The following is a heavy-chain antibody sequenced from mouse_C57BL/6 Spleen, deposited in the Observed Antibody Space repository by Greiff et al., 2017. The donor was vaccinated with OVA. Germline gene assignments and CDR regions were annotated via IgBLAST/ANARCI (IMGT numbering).Heavy chain of an antibody. D-gene: IGHD2-3*01. Sequence: QVQLQQSGPELVKPGASVKISCKASGYAFSSSWMNWVKQRPGKGLEWIGRIYPGDGDTNYNGKFKGKATLTADKSSSTAYMQLSSLTSEDSAVYFCARRSDGYYGSYFDYWGQGTTLTVSS. CDR1: GYAFSSSW. J-gene: IGHJ2*01. CDR3: ARRSDGYYGSYFDY. CDR2: IYPGDGDT. V-gene: IGHV1-82*01.